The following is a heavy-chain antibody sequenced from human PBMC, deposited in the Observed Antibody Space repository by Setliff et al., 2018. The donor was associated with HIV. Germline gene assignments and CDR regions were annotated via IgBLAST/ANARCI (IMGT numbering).Heavy chain of an antibody. CDR3: ARSKISGSNHETYGFDV. J-gene: IGHJ6*02. CDR1: GGSMNNYY. D-gene: IGHD1-26*01. CDR2: IYYSGNT. Sequence: TLSLTCTVSGGSMNNYYWTWIRQSPEKGLEWIGYIYYSGNTNYNPSLRSRVTISVDTSQNQFSLKLSSLTAADTAVYYCARSKISGSNHETYGFDVWGQGTTVTVSS. V-gene: IGHV4-59*08.